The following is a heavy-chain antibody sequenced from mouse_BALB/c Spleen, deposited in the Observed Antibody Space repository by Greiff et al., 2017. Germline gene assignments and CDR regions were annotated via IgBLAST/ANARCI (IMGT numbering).Heavy chain of an antibody. CDR3: ARHRYGYYYYAMDY. Sequence: EVQRVESGGGLVQPGGSLRLSCATSGFTFTDYYMSWVRQPPGKALEWLGFIRNKANGYTTEYSASVKGRFTISRDNSQSILYLQMNTLRAEDSATYYCARHRYGYYYYAMDYWGQGTSVTVSS. CDR2: IRNKANGYTT. J-gene: IGHJ4*01. D-gene: IGHD1-2*01. V-gene: IGHV7-3*02. CDR1: GFTFTDYY.